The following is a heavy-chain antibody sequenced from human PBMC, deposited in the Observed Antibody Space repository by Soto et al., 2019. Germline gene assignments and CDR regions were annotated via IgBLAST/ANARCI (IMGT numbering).Heavy chain of an antibody. J-gene: IGHJ5*02. CDR2: IYYSGST. CDR1: GGSISSSSYY. D-gene: IGHD2-21*01. V-gene: IGHV4-39*01. Sequence: SETLSLTCTASGGSISSSSYYWGWIRQPPGKGLEWIGSIYYSGSTYYNPSLKSRVTISVDTSKNQFSLKLSSVTAADTAVYYCARLGAYYQSLDPWGPGTLVTVS. CDR3: ARLGAYYQSLDP.